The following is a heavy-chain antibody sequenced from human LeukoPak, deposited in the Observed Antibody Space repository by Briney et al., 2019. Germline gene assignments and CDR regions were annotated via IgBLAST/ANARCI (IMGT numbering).Heavy chain of an antibody. CDR3: ARDFWSGYSYFDY. CDR1: GYSISSGYY. CDR2: IYHSGST. Sequence: SETLSLTCTVSGYSISSGYYWGWIRQPPGKGLEWTGSIYHSGSTYYNPSLKSRVTISVDTSKNQFSLKLSSVTAADTAVYCCARDFWSGYSYFDYWGQGTLVTVSS. J-gene: IGHJ4*02. D-gene: IGHD3-3*01. V-gene: IGHV4-38-2*02.